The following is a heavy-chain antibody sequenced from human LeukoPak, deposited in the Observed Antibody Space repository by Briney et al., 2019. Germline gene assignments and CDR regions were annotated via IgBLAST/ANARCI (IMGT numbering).Heavy chain of an antibody. D-gene: IGHD3-22*01. V-gene: IGHV3-23*01. Sequence: GGSLRLSCAASGFTFSSYAMSWVRQAPGKGLEWVSGIVGSGGSTYYANSVKGRFTISRDNSKNTLYLQMNSLRAEDTAVYYCAKPPNYDSDARQVDYWGQGTLVTVSS. J-gene: IGHJ4*02. CDR3: AKPPNYDSDARQVDY. CDR2: IVGSGGST. CDR1: GFTFSSYA.